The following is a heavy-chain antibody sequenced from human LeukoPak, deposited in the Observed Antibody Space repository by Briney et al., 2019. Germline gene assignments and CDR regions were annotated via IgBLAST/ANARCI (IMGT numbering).Heavy chain of an antibody. CDR1: GYTFTNYY. D-gene: IGHD3-10*01. CDR3: ASGSPITMVRGGLAFDI. Sequence: ASVKVSCKASGYTFTNYYMHWLRQAPGQGLEWVGVFNPSGGSTSYAQKFQGRVTMTRDTSTSTVYMELSSLRSEDTAVYFCASGSPITMVRGGLAFDIWGQGTMVTVSS. J-gene: IGHJ3*02. CDR2: FNPSGGST. V-gene: IGHV1-46*01.